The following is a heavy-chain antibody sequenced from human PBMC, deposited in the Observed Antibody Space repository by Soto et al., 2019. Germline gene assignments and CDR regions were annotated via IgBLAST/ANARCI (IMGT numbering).Heavy chain of an antibody. J-gene: IGHJ4*01. V-gene: IGHV4-59*08. CDR2: IHYSGST. Sequence: SETLSLTCTVSGGSISSYYWSGIRQPPGKGLEYIGYIHYSGSTNYKPSLRSRVTISVDTSKNQFSLKLSSVTAADTAVYYCARHWTGLDYWGQGTPVTVSS. D-gene: IGHD2-8*02. CDR3: ARHWTGLDY. CDR1: GGSISSYY.